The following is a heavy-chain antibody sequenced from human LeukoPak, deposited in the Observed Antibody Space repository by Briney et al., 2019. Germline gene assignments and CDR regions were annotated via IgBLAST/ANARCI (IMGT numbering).Heavy chain of an antibody. CDR3: ARRSESGYGIDY. D-gene: IGHD5-18*01. CDR2: INHSGST. J-gene: IGHJ4*02. V-gene: IGHV4-34*01. Sequence: PSETLSLTCTVSGGSISGYYWSWIRQPPGKGLEWIGEINHSGSTNYNPSLKSRVTISVDTSKNQFSLKLSSVTAADTAVYYCARRSESGYGIDYWGQGTLVTVSS. CDR1: GGSISGYY.